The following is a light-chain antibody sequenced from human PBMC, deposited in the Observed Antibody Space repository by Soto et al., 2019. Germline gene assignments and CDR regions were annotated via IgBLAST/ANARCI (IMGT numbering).Light chain of an antibody. CDR1: QGIRND. Sequence: AIQMTQSPSSLSASVGDRVTITCRASQGIRNDLGWFQQKPGKAPKLLIYGASSLQSGVPSRFSGSGSGTDFTLTISSLQPEDFATYYCLQDYNYPRTFGQGTKVEIK. CDR3: LQDYNYPRT. J-gene: IGKJ1*01. V-gene: IGKV1-6*01. CDR2: GAS.